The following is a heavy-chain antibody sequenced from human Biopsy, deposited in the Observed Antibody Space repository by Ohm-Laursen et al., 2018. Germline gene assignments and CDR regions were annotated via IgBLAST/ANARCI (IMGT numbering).Heavy chain of an antibody. J-gene: IGHJ2*01. D-gene: IGHD6-19*01. CDR3: ARTPGKAVAGRFLDL. Sequence: GTLSLTCAVSGGSISNYFWTWIRQPPGKGLEWIGYFRFEDRTSYNSSLKSRVTISADTSKNQFSLRLSSVTAADTAVYYCARTPGKAVAGRFLDLWGRGTLVTVSS. V-gene: IGHV4-59*13. CDR2: FRFEDRT. CDR1: GGSISNYF.